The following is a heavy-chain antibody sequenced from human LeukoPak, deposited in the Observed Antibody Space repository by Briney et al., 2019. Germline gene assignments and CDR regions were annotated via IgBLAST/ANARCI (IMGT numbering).Heavy chain of an antibody. CDR2: IIPILGIA. D-gene: IGHD3-3*01. CDR3: AIPYDLDDFDI. CDR1: GGTFSSYA. V-gene: IGHV1-69*04. J-gene: IGHJ3*02. Sequence: SVKVSSKASGGTFSSYAISWVRQAPGQGLEWMGRIIPILGIANYAQKFQGRVTITADKSTSTAYMELSSLRSEDTAVYYCAIPYDLDDFDIWGQGTMVTVSS.